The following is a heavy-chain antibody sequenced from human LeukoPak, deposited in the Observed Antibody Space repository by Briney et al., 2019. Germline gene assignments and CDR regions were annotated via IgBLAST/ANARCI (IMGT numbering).Heavy chain of an antibody. CDR3: ARDGIAAAGRKFDY. V-gene: IGHV3-23*01. Sequence: GGSLRLSCAASGFTFSSYAMSWVRQAPGKGLEWVSAISGSGGSTYYADSLKGRFTISRDNSKNTLNLQMNSLRAEDTAVYYCARDGIAAAGRKFDYWGQGTLVTVSS. CDR2: ISGSGGST. CDR1: GFTFSSYA. J-gene: IGHJ4*02. D-gene: IGHD6-13*01.